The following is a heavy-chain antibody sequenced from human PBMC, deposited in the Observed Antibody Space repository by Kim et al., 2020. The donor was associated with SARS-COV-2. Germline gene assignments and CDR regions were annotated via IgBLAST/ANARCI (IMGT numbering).Heavy chain of an antibody. V-gene: IGHV1-18*01. J-gene: IGHJ5*02. Sequence: ASVKVSCKTSGYTFTTHGISGVRQAPGQGLEWVAWISNYSGDKNYGQKFKGRVAMTTDRSTSTVNMELRSLRSDDTARYDCAREGFCRRRDSDCLDCFDP. CDR3: AREGFCRRRDSDCLDCFDP. CDR1: GYTFTTHG. D-gene: IGHD3-9*01. CDR2: ISNYSGDK.